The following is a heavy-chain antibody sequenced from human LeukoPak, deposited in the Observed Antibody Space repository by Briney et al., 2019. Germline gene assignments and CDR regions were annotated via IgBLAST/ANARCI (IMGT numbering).Heavy chain of an antibody. J-gene: IGHJ4*02. D-gene: IGHD3-22*01. CDR3: ARGLYYYDTQGY. Sequence: SETLSLTCAVYGGSFSGYYWSWIRQPPGKGLEWIGEINHSGSTNYNPSLKSRVTISVDTSKNQLSLKLSSVTAADTAVYYCARGLYYYDTQGYWGQGTLVTVSS. V-gene: IGHV4-34*01. CDR1: GGSFSGYY. CDR2: INHSGST.